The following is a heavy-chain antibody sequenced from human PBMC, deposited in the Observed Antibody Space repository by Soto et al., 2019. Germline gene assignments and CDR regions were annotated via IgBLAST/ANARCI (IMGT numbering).Heavy chain of an antibody. Sequence: GGSLRLSCAASGFTVSSNYMSWVRQAPGKGLEWVSVIYSGGSTYYADSVKGRFTISRDNSKNTLYLQMNSLRAEDTAVYYCARDAIGYCSSTSCYPGYFDYWGQGTLVTVSS. CDR2: IYSGGST. V-gene: IGHV3-53*01. J-gene: IGHJ4*02. CDR3: ARDAIGYCSSTSCYPGYFDY. CDR1: GFTVSSNY. D-gene: IGHD2-2*01.